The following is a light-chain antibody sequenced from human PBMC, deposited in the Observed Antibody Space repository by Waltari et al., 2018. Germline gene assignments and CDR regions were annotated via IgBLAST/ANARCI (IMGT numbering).Light chain of an antibody. J-gene: IGKJ2*01. CDR2: WAS. CDR3: QQYYSAPYT. Sequence: DIVMTQSPDSLAVSLGERATINCKSSQSVLYSSNNKNYLAWYQQKPGQPPKLLIYWASTRESGVPDQFSGSGSGTDFTLTISSLQAEDVAVYNCQQYYSAPYTFGQGTKLEIK. V-gene: IGKV4-1*01. CDR1: QSVLYSSNNKNY.